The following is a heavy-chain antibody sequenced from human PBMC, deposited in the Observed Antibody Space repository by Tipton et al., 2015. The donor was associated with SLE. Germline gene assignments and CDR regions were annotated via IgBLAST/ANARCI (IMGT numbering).Heavy chain of an antibody. D-gene: IGHD2-21*01. CDR2: IYYSGST. CDR3: ARLGVALDY. V-gene: IGHV4-59*11. J-gene: IGHJ4*02. CDR1: GGSISSHY. Sequence: GLVKPSETLSLTCTVSGGSISSHYWSWIRQPPGKGLEWIGCIYYSGSTNYNPSLNSRVTLSVDMSKSQFSLKLSSVTAADTAVYYCARLGVALDYWGQGTLVTVSA.